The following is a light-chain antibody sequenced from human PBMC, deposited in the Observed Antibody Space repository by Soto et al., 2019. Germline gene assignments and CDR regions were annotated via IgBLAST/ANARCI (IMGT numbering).Light chain of an antibody. J-gene: IGLJ2*01. CDR3: AAWDDSLNGVV. V-gene: IGLV1-44*01. Sequence: QLVLTQPPSASGTPGQRVTISCSGSSSNIGSNTVNWYQQLPGTAPKLLIYSNNQRPSGAPDRFSGSKSGTSASLAISGLQSEDEADYYCAAWDDSLNGVVFGGGTKLTVL. CDR1: SSNIGSNT. CDR2: SNN.